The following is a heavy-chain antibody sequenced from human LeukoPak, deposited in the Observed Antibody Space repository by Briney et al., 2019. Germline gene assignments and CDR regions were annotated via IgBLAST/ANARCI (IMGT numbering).Heavy chain of an antibody. V-gene: IGHV1-69*05. CDR3: ARGAVFGVVIKNYYYYMDV. D-gene: IGHD3-3*01. Sequence: SVKVSCKASGGTFSSYAISWVRQAPGQGLEWMGGIIPIFGTANYAQKFQGRVTITTDESISTAYMELSSLRSDDTAVYYCARGAVFGVVIKNYYYYMDVWGKGTTVTVSS. CDR2: IIPIFGTA. J-gene: IGHJ6*03. CDR1: GGTFSSYA.